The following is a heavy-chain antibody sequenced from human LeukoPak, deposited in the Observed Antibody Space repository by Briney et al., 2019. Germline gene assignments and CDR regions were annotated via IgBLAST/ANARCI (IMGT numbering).Heavy chain of an antibody. Sequence: SGGSLRLSCAASGFTFRSYTMNWLRQAPGKGLDWVSSISPSGSSTYNADSVRGRFTISRDNAKDAVYLQMKSLRGEDTAVYYCVRDFRGESGAGGCWGQGTLVTVSS. J-gene: IGHJ4*02. V-gene: IGHV3-21*01. CDR1: GFTFRSYT. D-gene: IGHD3-10*01. CDR3: VRDFRGESGAGGC. CDR2: ISPSGSST.